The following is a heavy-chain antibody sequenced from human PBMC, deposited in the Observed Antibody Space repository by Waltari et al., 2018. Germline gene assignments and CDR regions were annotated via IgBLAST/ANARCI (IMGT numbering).Heavy chain of an antibody. CDR1: VSTFTSSD. V-gene: IGHV1-8*01. J-gene: IGHJ6*04. CDR3: ARRGAYCSSTSCYSDYYSMDV. Sequence: QLQLVHSGAEGNKPGASVKVSCTASVSTFTSSDITCVRRRTGQGLEWMGWMNTNSGNTGYAKKYQRRFTMTRNTSRSTADMELSSLRSEDTAVYYCARRGAYCSSTSCYSDYYSMDVWGKGTTVTVSS. D-gene: IGHD2-2*01. CDR2: MNTNSGNT.